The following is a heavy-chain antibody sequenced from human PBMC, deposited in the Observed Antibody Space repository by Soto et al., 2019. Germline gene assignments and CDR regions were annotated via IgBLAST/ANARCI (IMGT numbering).Heavy chain of an antibody. CDR1: GYTFTSYA. CDR2: VNAGNGNT. CDR3: AGGRGGPDGPGDY. Sequence: QVQLVQSGAEVKKPGASVKVSCKASGYTFTSYAMHWVRQAPGQRLEWMGWVNAGNGNTKYSQNFQGRVTITRDTSESTAYLELSNLRAQDKALYYGAGGRGGPDGPGDYCGHGNMVTVSS. V-gene: IGHV1-3*01. J-gene: IGHJ4*01. D-gene: IGHD6-25*01.